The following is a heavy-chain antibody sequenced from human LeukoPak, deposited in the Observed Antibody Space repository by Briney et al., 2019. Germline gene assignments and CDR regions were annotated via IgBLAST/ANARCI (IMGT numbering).Heavy chain of an antibody. CDR2: ISAYNGNT. CDR1: GYTLTSYG. J-gene: IGHJ4*02. D-gene: IGHD2-2*01. CDR3: ARDYCSSTSCLFDY. V-gene: IGHV1-18*01. Sequence: ASVKVSCKASGYTLTSYGIGWVRQAPGQGLEWMGWISAYNGNTNYAQKLQGRVTMTTDTSTSTAYMELRSLRSDDTAVYYCARDYCSSTSCLFDYWGQGTLVTVSS.